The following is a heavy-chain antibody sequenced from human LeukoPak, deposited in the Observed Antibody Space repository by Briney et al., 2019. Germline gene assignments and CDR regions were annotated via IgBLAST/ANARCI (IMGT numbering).Heavy chain of an antibody. Sequence: SETLSLTCIVSGGSISGYYWGWLRQPPGKGLNWRGSIYHVGFTDYNPSLRSRITMSVDTSRNQVSLKLTSATAADTAIYYCARDQRCSRYDGGCDQWYFDLWGRGALVTVSS. D-gene: IGHD5-12*01. CDR3: ARDQRCSRYDGGCDQWYFDL. J-gene: IGHJ2*01. V-gene: IGHV4-59*01. CDR1: GGSISGYY. CDR2: IYHVGFT.